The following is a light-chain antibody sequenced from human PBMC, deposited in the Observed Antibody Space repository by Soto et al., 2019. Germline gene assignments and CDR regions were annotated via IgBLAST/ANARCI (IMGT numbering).Light chain of an antibody. V-gene: IGKV3-15*01. CDR1: QSVSSN. Sequence: EIVMTQSPATLSVSPGERATLSCRASQSVSSNLAWYQQKPGQAPRLLIYGASTRATGIPARFSGSGSGTEFTLTISSLQSEDDAVDYCHQYNNWPPPPTFGQGTKLEIK. CDR2: GAS. CDR3: HQYNNWPPPPT. J-gene: IGKJ2*01.